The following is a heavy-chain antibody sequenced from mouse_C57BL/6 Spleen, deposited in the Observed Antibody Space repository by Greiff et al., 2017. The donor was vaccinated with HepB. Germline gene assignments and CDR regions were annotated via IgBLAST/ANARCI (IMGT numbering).Heavy chain of an antibody. D-gene: IGHD1-1*01. CDR2: INPNNGGT. Sequence: EVKLMESGPELVKPGASVKMSCKASGYTFTDYNMHWVKQSHGKSLEWIGYINPNNGGTSYNQKFKVKATLTVNKASSTAYMELRSLTSEDSAVYYCARAYDGSSNYFDYWGQGTTLTVSS. V-gene: IGHV1-22*01. CDR1: GYTFTDYN. J-gene: IGHJ2*01. CDR3: ARAYDGSSNYFDY.